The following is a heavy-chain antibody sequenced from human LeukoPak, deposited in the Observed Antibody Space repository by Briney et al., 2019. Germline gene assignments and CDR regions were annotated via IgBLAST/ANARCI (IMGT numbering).Heavy chain of an antibody. V-gene: IGHV3-15*01. CDR1: SFSFSNAW. Sequence: GGSLRLSCIASSFSFSNAWMSWVRQAPGKGLEWVGRIKSKTDGGTIDHAAPVKGRFTISRDDSKNTLYLQMNSLKTEDTAVYYCTTALWFGDLFSSDYWGQGTLVTVSS. J-gene: IGHJ4*02. D-gene: IGHD3-10*01. CDR3: TTALWFGDLFSSDY. CDR2: IKSKTDGGTI.